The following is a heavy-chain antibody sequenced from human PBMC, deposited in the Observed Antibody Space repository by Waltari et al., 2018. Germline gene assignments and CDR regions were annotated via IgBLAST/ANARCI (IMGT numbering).Heavy chain of an antibody. CDR1: GGSFSGYY. Sequence: QVQLQQWGAGLLKPSETLSLTCAVYGGSFSGYYWSWNRQPPGQGLEWIGEINHSGSTNYNPSLKSRVTISVDTSKNQFSLKLSSVTAADTAVYYCARGPPGYSGYTRRGAFDIWGQGTMVTVSS. CDR3: ARGPPGYSGYTRRGAFDI. J-gene: IGHJ3*02. V-gene: IGHV4-34*01. CDR2: INHSGST. D-gene: IGHD5-12*01.